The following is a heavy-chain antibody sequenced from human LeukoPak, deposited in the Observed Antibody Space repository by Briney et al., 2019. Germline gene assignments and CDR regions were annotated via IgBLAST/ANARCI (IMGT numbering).Heavy chain of an antibody. V-gene: IGHV1-8*01. CDR3: ARVAVAGHYYYYYGMDV. D-gene: IGHD6-19*01. CDR2: MNPNSGNT. CDR1: GYSFTSYD. J-gene: IGHJ6*02. Sequence: ASVEVSCKASGYSFTSYDINWVRQATGQGLEWMGWMNPNSGNTGYAQKFQGRVTMTRNTSISTAYMELSSLRSEDTAVYYCARVAVAGHYYYYYGMDVWGQGTTVTVSS.